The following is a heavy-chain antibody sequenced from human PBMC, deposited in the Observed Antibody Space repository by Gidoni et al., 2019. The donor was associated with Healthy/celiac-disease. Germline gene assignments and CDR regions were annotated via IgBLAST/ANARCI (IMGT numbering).Heavy chain of an antibody. CDR2: ISYDGSNK. D-gene: IGHD2-2*01. J-gene: IGHJ3*02. CDR3: AKWELGYCSSTSCYANDAFDI. Sequence: QVQLVESGGGVVQPGRYLRLSCAASGFTFSSYGMHWVRQAPGKGLEWVAVISYDGSNKYYADSVKGRFTISRDNSKNTLYLQMNSLRAEDTSVYYCAKWELGYCSSTSCYANDAFDIWGQGTMVTVSS. CDR1: GFTFSSYG. V-gene: IGHV3-30*18.